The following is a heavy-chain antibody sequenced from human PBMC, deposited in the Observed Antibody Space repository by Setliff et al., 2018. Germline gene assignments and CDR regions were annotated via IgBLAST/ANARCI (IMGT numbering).Heavy chain of an antibody. Sequence: SETLSLTCTVSGGSISSGDYYWSWIRQPPGKGLEWIGYIYSSGSTYYNPSLKSRVSISVDTSKNQFSLKLSSVTVEVTAVYYCARERRYYYVNLGSLAYWGQGT. D-gene: IGHD3-10*02. CDR1: GGSISSGDYY. J-gene: IGHJ4*02. V-gene: IGHV4-30-4*08. CDR2: IYSSGST. CDR3: ARERRYYYVNLGSLAY.